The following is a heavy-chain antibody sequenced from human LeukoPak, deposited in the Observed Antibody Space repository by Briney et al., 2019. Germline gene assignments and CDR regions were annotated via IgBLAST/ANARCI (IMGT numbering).Heavy chain of an antibody. V-gene: IGHV3-23*01. CDR3: AKAKIAAAGLFDY. D-gene: IGHD6-13*01. CDR1: GFTFSSYA. Sequence: GGSLRPSCAASGFTFSSYAMSWVRQAPGKGLEWVSTVSANDGSTYYADSVKGRFTISRDNSKNTLCLQMNSLRAEDTAAYYCAKAKIAAAGLFDYWGQGTLVTVSS. J-gene: IGHJ4*02. CDR2: VSANDGST.